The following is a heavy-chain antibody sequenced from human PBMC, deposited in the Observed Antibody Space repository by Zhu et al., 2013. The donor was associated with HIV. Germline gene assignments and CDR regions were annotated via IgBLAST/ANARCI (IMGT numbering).Heavy chain of an antibody. CDR2: INPNSGGT. Sequence: QVQLVQSGAEVKKPGASVKVSCKASGYTFTDYYIHWVRQAPGQGLEWMGWINPNSGGTNYAQNFQGRVTMTRDTSIRTAYMELSSLRSDDTAVYYCARDPVYRLSGSGALHYYYYMDVWGKGPWSPSL. CDR3: ARDPVYRLSGSGALHYYYYMDV. D-gene: IGHD3-10*01. J-gene: IGHJ6*03. CDR1: GYTFTDYY. V-gene: IGHV1-2*02.